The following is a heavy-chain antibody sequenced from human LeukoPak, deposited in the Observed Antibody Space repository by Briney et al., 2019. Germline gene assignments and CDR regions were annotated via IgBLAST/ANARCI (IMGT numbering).Heavy chain of an antibody. CDR1: GYTFTGYA. J-gene: IGHJ4*02. CDR3: VRDWGYQLLAY. CDR2: INGGNGKI. V-gene: IGHV1-3*01. Sequence: ASVKVSCKASGYTFTGYAIHWVRQAPGQRLEWMGWINGGNGKIKYSQKLQGRVTMTRDISASAAYMELSSLRSEDTAVYYCVRDWGYQLLAYWGQGTLVTVSS. D-gene: IGHD2-2*01.